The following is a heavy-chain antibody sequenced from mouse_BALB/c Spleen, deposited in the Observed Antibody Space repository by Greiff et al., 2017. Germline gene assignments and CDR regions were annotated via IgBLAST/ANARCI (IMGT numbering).Heavy chain of an antibody. CDR1: GFTFTDYY. J-gene: IGHJ3*01. CDR2: IRNKANGYTT. Sequence: EVQGVESGGGLVQPGGSLRLSCATSGFTFTDYYMSWVRQPPGKALEWLGFIRNKANGYTTEYSASVKGRFTISRDNSQSILYLQMNTLRAEDSATYYCARSYYRYDRPWFAYWGQGTLVTVSA. D-gene: IGHD2-14*01. CDR3: ARSYYRYDRPWFAY. V-gene: IGHV7-3*02.